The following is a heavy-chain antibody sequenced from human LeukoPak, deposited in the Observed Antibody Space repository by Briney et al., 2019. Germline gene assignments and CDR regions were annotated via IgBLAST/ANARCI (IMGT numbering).Heavy chain of an antibody. CDR3: AKDGYRGYAPSGYSSSWYGGLDV. D-gene: IGHD6-13*01. CDR2: ISYEGSSK. J-gene: IGHJ6*02. CDR1: GFSFSTFG. V-gene: IGHV3-30*18. Sequence: PGGSLRLSCAASGFSFSTFGMHWVRQAPGKGLEWVAVISYEGSSKFYGDSVKGRFTISRDNSRNTVSLQMNSLRAEDAAVYFCAKDGYRGYAPSGYSSSWYGGLDVWGQGTTVSVSS.